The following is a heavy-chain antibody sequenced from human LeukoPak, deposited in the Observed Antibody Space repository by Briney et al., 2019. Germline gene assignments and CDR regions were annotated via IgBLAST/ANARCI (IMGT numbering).Heavy chain of an antibody. V-gene: IGHV3-23*01. Sequence: PGGSLRLSCAASGFTFNNYAMTWVRQAPGKGLEWVSAITGSGAYTNYADSVKGRFTISRDNSKNTIYLQMNSLRAEDTAVYYCAKRSSTSSGYFDFWGRGTLVTVSS. CDR3: AKRSSTSSGYFDF. CDR1: GFTFNNYA. D-gene: IGHD3-22*01. CDR2: ITGSGAYT. J-gene: IGHJ4*02.